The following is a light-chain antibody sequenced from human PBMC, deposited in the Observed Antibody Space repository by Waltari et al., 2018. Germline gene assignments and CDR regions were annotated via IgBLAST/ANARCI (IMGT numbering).Light chain of an antibody. CDR1: QGIGSY. V-gene: IGKV1-8*01. CDR2: AAS. CDR3: QQYYSYPLT. J-gene: IGKJ3*01. Sequence: AIRMTQSPSSFSASTGDRVTITCRASQGIGSYLAWYQQKPGKAPKLLIYAASTLQSGVPSRFSGSGSGRDFTLTISCLQSEDFATYYCQQYYSYPLTFGPGTKVDIK.